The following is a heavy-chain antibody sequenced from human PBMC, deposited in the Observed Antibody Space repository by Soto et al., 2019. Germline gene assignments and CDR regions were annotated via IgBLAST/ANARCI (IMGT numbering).Heavy chain of an antibody. CDR3: ARDPPPPDC. CDR1: GHTFASYA. J-gene: IGHJ4*02. V-gene: IGHV1-18*01. Sequence: QVQLVQSGAEVKKPGASVKVSCKASGHTFASYAISWMRQAPGQGLEWMGWISAYNGNTNYAQKLQGRVTMTTDTSTSTAYMELGSLGSEDTAVYSCARDPPPPDCWGQGTLVTVSS. CDR2: ISAYNGNT.